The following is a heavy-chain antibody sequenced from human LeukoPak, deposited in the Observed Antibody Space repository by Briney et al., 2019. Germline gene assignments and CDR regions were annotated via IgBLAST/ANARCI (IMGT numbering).Heavy chain of an antibody. D-gene: IGHD2-15*01. CDR2: INHSGST. CDR3: ARGLIVVVVAVYFDY. Sequence: PSETLSLTCAVYGGSFSGYYWSWLRHPPGKGLEWIGEINHSGSTNYNPSLKSRVTISVDTSKNQFSLKLSSVTAADTAVYYCARGLIVVVVAVYFDYWGKGTLVTVSS. CDR1: GGSFSGYY. J-gene: IGHJ4*02. V-gene: IGHV4-34*01.